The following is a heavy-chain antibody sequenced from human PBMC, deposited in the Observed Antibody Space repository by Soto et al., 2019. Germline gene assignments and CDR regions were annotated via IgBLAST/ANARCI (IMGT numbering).Heavy chain of an antibody. CDR3: ARIYGSAAGDF. CDR1: GGSISSYY. J-gene: IGHJ4*02. D-gene: IGHD6-13*01. V-gene: IGHV4-59*01. Sequence: SETLSLTCTVXGGSISSYYWSWIRQPPGKGLEWIGYIYYSGSTNYNPSLKSRVTISVDTSKNQFSLKLSSVTAADTAVYYCARIYGSAAGDFWGQGTLVTVSS. CDR2: IYYSGST.